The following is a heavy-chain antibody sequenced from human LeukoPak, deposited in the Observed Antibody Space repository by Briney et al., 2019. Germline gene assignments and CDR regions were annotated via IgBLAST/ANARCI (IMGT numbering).Heavy chain of an antibody. CDR2: IYYIRNT. V-gene: IGHV4-61*08. CDR1: GGSVGSAGYY. J-gene: IGHJ4*02. D-gene: IGHD1-26*01. Sequence: PSEALSLTCTVSGGSVGSAGYYWSWIRQPPGGGLEWIGYIYYIRNTNCNPSLKSRVTMSLDPSKNQFSLKLNSVTAADTAVYYCARTQSQSGSYRYYFGYWGQGTLVTVSS. CDR3: ARTQSQSGSYRYYFGY.